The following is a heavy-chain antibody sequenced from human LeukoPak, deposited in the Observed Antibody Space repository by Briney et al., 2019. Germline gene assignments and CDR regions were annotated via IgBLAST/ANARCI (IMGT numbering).Heavy chain of an antibody. V-gene: IGHV3-23*01. J-gene: IGHJ4*02. D-gene: IGHD3-9*01. CDR2: ISGSGGST. Sequence: PGGSLRLSCAASGFTFSSYAMSWVRQAPGKGLEWVSAISGSGGSTYYADSVKGRFTISRDNSKNTLYLQMNSLRAEDTAVYYCAKDKEGYYDILTGYSTFGYWGQGTLVTVSS. CDR1: GFTFSSYA. CDR3: AKDKEGYYDILTGYSTFGY.